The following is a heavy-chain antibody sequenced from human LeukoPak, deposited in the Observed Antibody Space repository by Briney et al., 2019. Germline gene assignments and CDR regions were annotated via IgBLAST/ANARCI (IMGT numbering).Heavy chain of an antibody. V-gene: IGHV3-74*01. D-gene: IGHD3-16*01. CDR2: INSDGTST. Sequence: GGSLRLSCAASGFTFSSYWMHWVRQAPGRGLMWVSRINSDGTSTSYADSVKGRFTISRDNAKNTLYLQMNSLRAEDTAVYYCSLGQAHGMDVWGQGTTVTVSS. J-gene: IGHJ6*02. CDR3: SLGQAHGMDV. CDR1: GFTFSSYW.